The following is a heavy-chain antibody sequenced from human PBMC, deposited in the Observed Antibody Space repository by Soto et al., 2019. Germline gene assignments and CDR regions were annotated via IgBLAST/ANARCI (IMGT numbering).Heavy chain of an antibody. CDR3: VRHFDSYTASSGMDV. J-gene: IGHJ6*02. V-gene: IGHV4-59*08. Sequence: PSETLSLTRTVSGGSISSYYWSWIRQPPGKGLEWIGYIHYSGSTNYNPSLKSRVTISVDTSKNQFSLRRSSVTAADSSVYYCVRHFDSYTASSGMDVWGQGTTVTVSS. CDR1: GGSISSYY. CDR2: IHYSGST. D-gene: IGHD3-16*02.